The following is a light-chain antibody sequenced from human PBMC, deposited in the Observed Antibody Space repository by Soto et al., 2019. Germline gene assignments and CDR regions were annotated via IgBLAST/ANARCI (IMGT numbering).Light chain of an antibody. V-gene: IGLV2-14*01. CDR3: SSYTSSSTLRV. J-gene: IGLJ3*02. CDR1: SSDVGSYNY. CDR2: GVS. Sequence: QSALTKPASVSGSPGQSITISCTGTSSDVGSYNYVSWYQQHPGKAPKLIIYGVSNRPSGVSNRFSGSKSGNTASLTISGLQAEDEADYYCSSYTSSSTLRVFGGGTKLTVL.